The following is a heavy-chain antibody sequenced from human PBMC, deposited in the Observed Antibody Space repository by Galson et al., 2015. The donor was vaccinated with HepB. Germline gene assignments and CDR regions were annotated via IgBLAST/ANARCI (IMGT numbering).Heavy chain of an antibody. D-gene: IGHD6-19*01. J-gene: IGHJ4*02. CDR2: ISYDGSNK. Sequence: SLRLSCAASGFTFSSYAMHWVRQAPGRGLEWVAVISYDGSNKYYADSVKGRFTISRDNSKNTLYLQMNSLRAEDTAVYYCARDPQSLVREVGPAYYFDYWGQGTLVTVSS. CDR1: GFTFSSYA. CDR3: ARDPQSLVREVGPAYYFDY. V-gene: IGHV3-30-3*01.